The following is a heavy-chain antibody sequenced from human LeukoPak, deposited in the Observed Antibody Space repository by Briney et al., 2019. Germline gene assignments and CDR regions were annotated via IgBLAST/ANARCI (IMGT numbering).Heavy chain of an antibody. D-gene: IGHD2-2*02. CDR3: AKAPFRLLYYYFDY. CDR1: GFTFDDYA. V-gene: IGHV3-9*01. CDR2: ISWNSGSI. Sequence: GGSLRLSCAASGFTFDDYAMHWVRQAPGKGLEWVSGISWNSGSIGYADSVKGRFTISRDNAKNSLYLQMNSLRAEDTASYYCAKAPFRLLYYYFDYWGQGTLVTVSS. J-gene: IGHJ4*02.